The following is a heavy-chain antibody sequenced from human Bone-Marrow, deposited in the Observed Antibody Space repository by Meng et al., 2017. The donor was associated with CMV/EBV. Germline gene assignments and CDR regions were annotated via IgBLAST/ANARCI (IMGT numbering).Heavy chain of an antibody. V-gene: IGHV4-39*07. J-gene: IGHJ6*02. CDR1: GGSISSGDYY. CDR2: IYYSGDT. D-gene: IGHD5-12*01. CDR3: ARDPWNYYYHGMDV. Sequence: SETLSLTCTVSGGSISSGDYYWSWIRQPPGKGLEWIGSIYYSGDTYYNPSLKSRVTISKDTSKSQFSLKLRSVTAADTAVYYCARDPWNYYYHGMDVWGQGTTVTVSS.